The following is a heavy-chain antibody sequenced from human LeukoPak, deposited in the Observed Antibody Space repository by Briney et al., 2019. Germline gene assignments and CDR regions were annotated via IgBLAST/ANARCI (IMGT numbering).Heavy chain of an antibody. Sequence: SETLSLTCTVSGGSISSSSYYWGWIRQPPGKGLEWIGEINHSGSTNYNPSLKSRVTISVDTSKNQFSLKLSSVTAADTAVYYCARTARRRYCSGGSCPRRGYYYYGMDVWGQGTTVTVSS. V-gene: IGHV4-39*07. J-gene: IGHJ6*02. CDR2: INHSGST. CDR3: ARTARRRYCSGGSCPRRGYYYYGMDV. CDR1: GGSISSSSYY. D-gene: IGHD2-15*01.